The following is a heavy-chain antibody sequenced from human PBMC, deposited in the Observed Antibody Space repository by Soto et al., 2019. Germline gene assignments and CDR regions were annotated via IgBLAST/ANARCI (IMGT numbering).Heavy chain of an antibody. J-gene: IGHJ6*03. CDR1: GGSISSYY. V-gene: IGHV4-59*08. CDR2: IYYSGST. Sequence: PSETLSLTCTVSGGSISSYYWSWIRQPPGKGLEWIGYIYYSGSTNYNPSLKSRVTISVDTSKNQFSLKLSSVTAADTAVYYCARWGPGCTNGVCEDYYYYYYMDVWGKGTTVTVSS. CDR3: ARWGPGCTNGVCEDYYYYYYMDV. D-gene: IGHD2-8*01.